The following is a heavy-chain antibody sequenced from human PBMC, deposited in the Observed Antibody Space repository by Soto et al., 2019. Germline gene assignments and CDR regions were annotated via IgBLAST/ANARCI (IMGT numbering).Heavy chain of an antibody. Sequence: QVQLVESGGGVVQPGRSLRLSCTASGFTFSSDAMHWVRQAPGKGLEWVGIISYDGIQKYYADSVEGRFTISRDNXKXSLYLKMNGLRCEDSAVYSCAREVAAPSDHFYGLDVWGHGTTVTVSS. V-gene: IGHV3-30-3*01. D-gene: IGHD2-15*01. CDR3: AREVAAPSDHFYGLDV. J-gene: IGHJ6*02. CDR1: GFTFSSDA. CDR2: ISYDGIQK.